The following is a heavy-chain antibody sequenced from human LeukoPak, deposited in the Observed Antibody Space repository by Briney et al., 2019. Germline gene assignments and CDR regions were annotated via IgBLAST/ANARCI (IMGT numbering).Heavy chain of an antibody. V-gene: IGHV4-59*08. CDR3: ARHAAVTRDFDY. Sequence: SETLSLTCAVYGGSFSGYYWSWIRQPPGKGLEWIGYIYYSGSTNYNPSLKSRVTISVDTSKNQFSLKLSSVTAADTAVYYCARHAAVTRDFDYWGQGTLVTVSS. CDR1: GGSFSGYY. J-gene: IGHJ4*02. D-gene: IGHD4-17*01. CDR2: IYYSGST.